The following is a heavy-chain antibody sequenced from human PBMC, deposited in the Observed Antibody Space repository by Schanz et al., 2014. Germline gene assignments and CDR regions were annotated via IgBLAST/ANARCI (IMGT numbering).Heavy chain of an antibody. Sequence: VQLVESGGGWVQPGGSLRLSCAASGFVFGDYYMTWIRQAPGKGLEWLSYISDSGTYTNYADSVKGRFTISRDNAKSSLYLQMNSLRVEDTAVYYCAASSGWHPSTDYWGQGTLXTVSS. CDR2: ISDSGTYT. D-gene: IGHD6-19*01. CDR3: AASSGWHPSTDY. J-gene: IGHJ4*02. V-gene: IGHV3-11*05. CDR1: GFVFGDYY.